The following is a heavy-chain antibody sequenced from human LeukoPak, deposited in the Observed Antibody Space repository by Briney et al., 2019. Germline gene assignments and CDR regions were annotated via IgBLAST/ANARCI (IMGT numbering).Heavy chain of an antibody. J-gene: IGHJ4*02. D-gene: IGHD5-18*01. Sequence: KPSETLSLTCTVSGGSISSSSYYWGWIRQPPGKGLEWIGSIYYSGSTNYNPSLKSRVTISVDTSKNQFSLKLSSVTAADTAVYYCARGLRGYSYGGWGQGTLVTVSS. V-gene: IGHV4-39*07. CDR2: IYYSGST. CDR3: ARGLRGYSYGG. CDR1: GGSISSSSYY.